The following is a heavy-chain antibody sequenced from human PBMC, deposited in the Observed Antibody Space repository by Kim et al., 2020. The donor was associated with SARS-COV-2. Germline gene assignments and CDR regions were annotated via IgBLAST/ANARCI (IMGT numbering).Heavy chain of an antibody. V-gene: IGHV3-33*01. Sequence: GGSLRLSCAASGFTFSSYGMHWVRQAPGKGLEWVAVIWYDGSNKYYADSVKGRFTISRDNSKNTLYLQMNSLRAEDTAVYYCARDLLVAATSYGIDVWGQGTPVTVSS. CDR3: ARDLLVAATSYGIDV. CDR1: GFTFSSYG. D-gene: IGHD1-26*01. CDR2: IWYDGSNK. J-gene: IGHJ6*02.